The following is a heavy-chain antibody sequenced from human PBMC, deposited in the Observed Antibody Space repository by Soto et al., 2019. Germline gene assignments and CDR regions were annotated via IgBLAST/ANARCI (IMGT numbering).Heavy chain of an antibody. Sequence: SETLSLTCTVSGGSISSSSYYWGWIRQPPGKGLEWIGSIYYSGSTYYNPSLKSRVTISVDTSKNQFSLKLSSVTAADTAVYYCASPTTDCTNGVCYPVDSAHRFDYWGQGTLVTVSS. D-gene: IGHD2-8*01. CDR3: ASPTTDCTNGVCYPVDSAHRFDY. V-gene: IGHV4-39*01. J-gene: IGHJ4*02. CDR1: GGSISSSSYY. CDR2: IYYSGST.